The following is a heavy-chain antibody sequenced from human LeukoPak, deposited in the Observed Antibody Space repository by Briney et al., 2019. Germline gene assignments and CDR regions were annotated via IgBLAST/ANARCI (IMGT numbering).Heavy chain of an antibody. V-gene: IGHV4-34*01. D-gene: IGHD3-10*01. J-gene: IGHJ4*02. Sequence: SETLSLTCAVSGGSFSDYYWSWIRQPPGKGLEWIGEINHSGSTNYNPSLKSRVTISVDTSKNQFSLKLSSVTAADTAVYYCARRRVRGVIIIHSVFDYWGQGTLVTVSS. CDR1: GGSFSDYY. CDR2: INHSGST. CDR3: ARRRVRGVIIIHSVFDY.